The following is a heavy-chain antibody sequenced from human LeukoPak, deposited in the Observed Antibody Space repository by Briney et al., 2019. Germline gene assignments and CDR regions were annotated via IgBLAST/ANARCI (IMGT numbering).Heavy chain of an antibody. V-gene: IGHV4-39*07. J-gene: IGHJ4*02. CDR3: ARVNYDFWSDYPEMSFDY. Sequence: SETLSLTCTVSGGSISSSSYYWGWIRQPPGKGLEWIGSICYSGSTYYNPSLKSRVSISVDTSKNQFSLKLSSVTAADTAVYYCARVNYDFWSDYPEMSFDYWGQGTLVTVSS. CDR1: GGSISSSSYY. CDR2: ICYSGST. D-gene: IGHD3-3*01.